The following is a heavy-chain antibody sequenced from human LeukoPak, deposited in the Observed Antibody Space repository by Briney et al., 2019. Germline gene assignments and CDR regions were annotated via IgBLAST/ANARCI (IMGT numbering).Heavy chain of an antibody. D-gene: IGHD1-1*01. J-gene: IGHJ5*02. V-gene: IGHV1-46*01. CDR1: GGTFSSYG. CDR3: ARTKRPNWENWFDP. Sequence: ASVKVSCKASGGTFSSYGISWVRQAPGQGLEWMGIINPSGGSTSYAQKFQGRVTMTRDTSTSTVYMELSSLRSEDTAGYYCARTKRPNWENWFDPWGQGTLVTVSS. CDR2: INPSGGST.